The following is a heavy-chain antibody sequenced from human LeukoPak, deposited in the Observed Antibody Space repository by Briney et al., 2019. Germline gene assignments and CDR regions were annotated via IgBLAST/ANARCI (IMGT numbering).Heavy chain of an antibody. J-gene: IGHJ4*02. Sequence: GGSLRLSCAASGFTVSSNYMSWVRQAPGKGLECVSVIYSGGSTYYADSVKGRFTISRDNSKNTLYLQMNSLRAEDTAVYYCARGDSSGHPVKDWGQGTLVTVSS. CDR3: ARGDSSGHPVKD. CDR2: IYSGGST. CDR1: GFTVSSNY. D-gene: IGHD3-22*01. V-gene: IGHV3-53*01.